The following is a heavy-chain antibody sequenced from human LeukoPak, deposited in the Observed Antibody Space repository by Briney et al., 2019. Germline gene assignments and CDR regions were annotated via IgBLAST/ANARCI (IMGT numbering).Heavy chain of an antibody. CDR3: ARDRAGAHDY. CDR1: GDSVSSNSAG. D-gene: IGHD5-24*01. CDR2: TYYRSKWYN. Sequence: SQTLSLTCAISGDSVSSNSAGWTWITQSPSRGLEWLGRTYYRSKWYNDYAECVKSRITSTPDTSKNQFSRQLNSVTPEDTAVYYCARDRAGAHDYWGRGTLVTVSS. J-gene: IGHJ4*02. V-gene: IGHV6-1*01.